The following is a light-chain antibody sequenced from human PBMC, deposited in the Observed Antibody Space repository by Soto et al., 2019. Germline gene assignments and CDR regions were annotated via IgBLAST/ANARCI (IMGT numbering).Light chain of an antibody. J-gene: IGKJ1*01. V-gene: IGKV3-20*01. CDR3: QQYGTSLLT. Sequence: EIVLTQSPGTLSLSPGERATLSCRASQSVSSNLAWYQQKPGQAPRLLIYGASRRATGVPDRFSGSGSGTDFTLTINRLEPEDFAVYYCQQYGTSLLTFGQGTKVDIK. CDR1: QSVSSN. CDR2: GAS.